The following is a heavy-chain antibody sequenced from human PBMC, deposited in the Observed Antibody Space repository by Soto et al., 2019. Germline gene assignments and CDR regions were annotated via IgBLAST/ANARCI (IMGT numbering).Heavy chain of an antibody. CDR1: GFTFSSYA. CDR2: ISGSGGST. D-gene: IGHD4-4*01. Sequence: EVQLLESGGGLVQPGGSLRLSCAASGFTFSSYAMIWVRQAPGKGLEWVSAISGSGGSTYYADSVKGRFTISRDNSKNTLYLQMNSLRAEDTAVYYCAKAATVTTDYYYGMDVWGQGTTVTVSS. V-gene: IGHV3-23*01. CDR3: AKAATVTTDYYYGMDV. J-gene: IGHJ6*02.